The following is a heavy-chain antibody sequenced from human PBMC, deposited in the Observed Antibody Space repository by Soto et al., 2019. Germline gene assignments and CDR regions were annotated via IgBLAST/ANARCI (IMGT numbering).Heavy chain of an antibody. J-gene: IGHJ4*02. Sequence: QITVKESGLTLVKPTQTLTLTCTFSGFSLSTNGMGVGWIRQSPGKALEWLALGYWDDDKRYSPSLRNRLTIPQDNSKNQVDPTMTNMDPVDTATYYCARLTRCVDDSGRLWEKFDYWGQGTLVTVSS. D-gene: IGHD1-26*01. CDR1: GFSLSTNGMG. CDR3: ARLTRCVDDSGRLWEKFDY. V-gene: IGHV2-5*02. CDR2: GYWDDDK.